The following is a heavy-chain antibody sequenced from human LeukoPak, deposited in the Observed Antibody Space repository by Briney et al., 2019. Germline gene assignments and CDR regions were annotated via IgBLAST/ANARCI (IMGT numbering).Heavy chain of an antibody. CDR3: ARAPGDPPNY. Sequence: GGSLRLPCAASGFTFSSYWMSWVRQAPGKGLEWVANIKQDGSEIYYVDSVKGRFTISRDNAKNPLYLQMKSLRVEDTAVYYCARAPGDPPNYWGQGTLVTVSS. V-gene: IGHV3-7*03. CDR1: GFTFSSYW. J-gene: IGHJ4*02. CDR2: IKQDGSEI.